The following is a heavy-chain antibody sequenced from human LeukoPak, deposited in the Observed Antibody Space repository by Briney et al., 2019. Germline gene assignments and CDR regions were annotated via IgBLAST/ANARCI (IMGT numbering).Heavy chain of an antibody. CDR2: IYSGGST. V-gene: IGHV3-53*01. J-gene: IGHJ3*02. CDR3: ARNPGGPHTVKWDAFDI. Sequence: PGGSLRLSCAASGFTVSSNYMSWVRQAPGKGLEWVSVIYSGGSTYYADSVKGRFTISRDNSKNTLYLQMNSLRAGDTAVYYCARNPGGPHTVKWDAFDIWGQATMVTVSS. D-gene: IGHD2-2*02. CDR1: GFTVSSNY.